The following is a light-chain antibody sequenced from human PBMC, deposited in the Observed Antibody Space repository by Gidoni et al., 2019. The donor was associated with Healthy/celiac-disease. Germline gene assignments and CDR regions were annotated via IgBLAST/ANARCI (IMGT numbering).Light chain of an antibody. CDR3: QQSYSTPPD. V-gene: IGKV1-39*01. J-gene: IGKJ3*01. Sequence: DIKMTQSPSSLSASVGDRVTITCRASQSISSYLNWYQQKPGKAPKLLIYAASSLQSGVPSRFSGSGSGTDFTLTISSLQPEDFATYYCQQSYSTPPDFXPXTKVXIK. CDR1: QSISSY. CDR2: AAS.